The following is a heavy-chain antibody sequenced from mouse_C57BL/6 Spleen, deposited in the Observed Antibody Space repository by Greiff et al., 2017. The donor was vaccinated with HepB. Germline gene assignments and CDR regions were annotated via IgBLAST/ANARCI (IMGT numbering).Heavy chain of an antibody. CDR1: GFTFSDYG. V-gene: IGHV5-17*01. Sequence: VQLKESGGGLVKPGGSLKLSCAASGFTFSDYGMHWVRQAPEKGLEWVAYISSGSSTIYYADTVKGRFTISRDNAKNTLFLQMTSLRSEDTAMYYCARAIRYYFDYWGQGTTLTVSS. J-gene: IGHJ2*01. CDR3: ARAIRYYFDY. CDR2: ISSGSSTI.